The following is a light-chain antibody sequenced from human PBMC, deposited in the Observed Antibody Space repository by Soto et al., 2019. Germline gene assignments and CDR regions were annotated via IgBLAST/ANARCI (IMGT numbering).Light chain of an antibody. CDR3: QSYDFSLGGYV. J-gene: IGLJ1*01. CDR2: GNN. V-gene: IGLV1-40*01. Sequence: QPVLTQPPSVSGAPGQSVTISCTGSSSNIGAGYDVHWYQQLPGTAPKLLIYGNNNRPSGVPDRFSGSKSGTSVSLAITGLQAEDEADYYCQSYDFSLGGYVFGTGTKVTVL. CDR1: SSNIGAGYD.